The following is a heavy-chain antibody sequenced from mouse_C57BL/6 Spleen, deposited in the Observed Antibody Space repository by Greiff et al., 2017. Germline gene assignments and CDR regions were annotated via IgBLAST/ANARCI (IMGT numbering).Heavy chain of an antibody. CDR1: GYAFSSSW. J-gene: IGHJ3*01. V-gene: IGHV1-82*01. Sequence: QVQLQQSGPELVKPGASVKISCKASGYAFSSSWMNWVKQRPGKGLEWIGRIYPGDGDTNYNGKFKSKATLTADKSSSTAYMQLSSLTSEDSAVYFCAGLRAAYWGQGTLVTVSA. CDR2: IYPGDGDT. D-gene: IGHD1-1*01. CDR3: AGLRAAY.